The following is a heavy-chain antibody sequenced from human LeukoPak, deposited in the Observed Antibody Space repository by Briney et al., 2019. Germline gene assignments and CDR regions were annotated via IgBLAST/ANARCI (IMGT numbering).Heavy chain of an antibody. D-gene: IGHD2-2*01. Sequence: SETLSLTCTVSGGSISSYYWSWIRQPPGKGLVWIGYIYYSGSTKYNPSLKSRVTISVDTSKNQFYLKLTSVTAADTAVYYCARLGIGVVPSAMLGDYYFDYWGQGTLVTVSS. CDR1: GGSISSYY. V-gene: IGHV4-59*08. CDR3: ARLGIGVVPSAMLGDYYFDY. CDR2: IYYSGST. J-gene: IGHJ4*02.